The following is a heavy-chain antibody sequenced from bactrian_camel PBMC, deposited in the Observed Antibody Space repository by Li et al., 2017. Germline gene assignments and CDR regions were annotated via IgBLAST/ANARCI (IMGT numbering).Heavy chain of an antibody. J-gene: IGHJ6*01. D-gene: IGHD5*01. CDR1: FANAC. V-gene: IGHV3S53*01. CDR2: LNSASRR. Sequence: VQLVESGGGPVQAGGSLRLSCTAPFANACAAWFRRAPGKEREGIALLNSASRRYYADSVKGRFTISRDDAKNTVYLQLDSLKTDDMATYYCASGTPGGTGWGCFGYWGQGTQVTVS. CDR3: ASGTPGGTGWGCFGY.